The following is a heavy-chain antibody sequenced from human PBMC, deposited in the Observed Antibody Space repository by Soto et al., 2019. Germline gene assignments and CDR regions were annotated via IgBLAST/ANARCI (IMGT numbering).Heavy chain of an antibody. CDR1: GFTFSNYD. CDR2: ISSNGGIT. J-gene: IGHJ4*02. V-gene: IGHV3-64*01. CDR3: VRDPSFDY. Sequence: EVQLVESGGGLVQSGGSLRLSCAASGFTFSNYDMVWVRQAPGKGLEYISAISSNGGITYYANSVKGRVTISRDNSKNTLYLQMGSLRAEDMAVYYCVRDPSFDYWGPGTLVTVSS.